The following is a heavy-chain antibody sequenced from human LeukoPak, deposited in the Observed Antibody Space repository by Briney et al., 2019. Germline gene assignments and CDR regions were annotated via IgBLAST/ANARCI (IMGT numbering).Heavy chain of an antibody. Sequence: GRSLRLSCAASGFTFSSYAMHWVRQAPGKGLEWVAVISYDGSNKYYADSVKGRFTISRDNSKNTLYLQMNSLRAEDTAVYYCARGLYYYYDSSGYPAGYWGQGTLVTVSS. CDR3: ARGLYYYYDSSGYPAGY. CDR1: GFTFSSYA. D-gene: IGHD3-22*01. V-gene: IGHV3-30*04. CDR2: ISYDGSNK. J-gene: IGHJ4*02.